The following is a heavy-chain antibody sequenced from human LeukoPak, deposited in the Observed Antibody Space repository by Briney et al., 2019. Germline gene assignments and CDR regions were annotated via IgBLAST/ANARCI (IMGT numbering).Heavy chain of an antibody. CDR3: ARVPYYYDSSGYSQPIDY. CDR1: GYTFTSYG. J-gene: IGHJ4*02. CDR2: INTNTGNP. D-gene: IGHD3-22*01. Sequence: GASVKVSCKASGYTFTSYGISWVRQAPGQGLEWMGWINTNTGNPTYAQGFTGRFVFSLDTSVSTAYLQISSLKAEDTAVYYCARVPYYYDSSGYSQPIDYWGQGTLVTVSS. V-gene: IGHV7-4-1*02.